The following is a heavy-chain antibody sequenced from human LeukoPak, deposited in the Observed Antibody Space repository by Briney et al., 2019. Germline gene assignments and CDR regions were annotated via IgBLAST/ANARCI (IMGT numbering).Heavy chain of an antibody. CDR3: ARLRSMTTVDY. CDR2: IYYSGST. D-gene: IGHD4-17*01. Sequence: SETLSLTCTVSGASISSYYWSWIRQPPGKGLEWIGYIYYSGSTNYNPSLKSRVTISVDTSKNQFSLRLSSVTAADTAIYYCARLRSMTTVDYWGQGTLVAVSS. V-gene: IGHV4-59*01. J-gene: IGHJ4*02. CDR1: GASISSYY.